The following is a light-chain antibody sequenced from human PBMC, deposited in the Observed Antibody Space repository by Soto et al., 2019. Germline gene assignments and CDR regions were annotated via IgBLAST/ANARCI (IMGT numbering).Light chain of an antibody. Sequence: QAVVTQEPSLTVSPGGTVTLTCASSTGSVTSGHYPYWFQQKPGQAPRTLIYDTHNRHSWTPARFSGSLIGGKAALTLSGAQPEDEADYYCLLYYSNIRLFVGGTQLTVL. V-gene: IGLV7-46*01. CDR1: TGSVTSGHY. CDR3: LLYYSNIRL. J-gene: IGLJ2*01. CDR2: DTH.